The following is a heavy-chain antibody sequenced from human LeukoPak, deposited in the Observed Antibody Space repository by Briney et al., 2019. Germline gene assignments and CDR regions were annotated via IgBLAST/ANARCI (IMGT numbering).Heavy chain of an antibody. J-gene: IGHJ4*02. CDR2: MNPNSGNT. D-gene: IGHD3-22*01. CDR1: GYTLTELS. V-gene: IGHV1-8*03. CDR3: AGGGYDSSGYFT. Sequence: ASVKVSCKVSGYTLTELSMHWVRQATGQGLEWMGWMNPNSGNTGYAQKFQGRVTITRNTSISTAYMELSSLRSEDTAVYYCAGGGYDSSGYFTWGQGTLVTVSS.